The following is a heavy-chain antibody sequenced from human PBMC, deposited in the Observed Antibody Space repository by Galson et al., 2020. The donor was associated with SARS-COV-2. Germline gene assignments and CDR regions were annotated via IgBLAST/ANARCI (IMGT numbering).Heavy chain of an antibody. CDR3: AGQPPGIAVAGTGAFDI. D-gene: IGHD6-19*01. J-gene: IGHJ3*02. CDR1: GGTFSSYA. V-gene: IGHV1-69*05. CDR2: IIPIFGTA. Sequence: ASVKVYCKASGGTFSSYAISWVRQAPGQGLEWMGGIIPIFGTANYAQKFQGRVTITTDESTSTAYMELSSLRSEDTAVYYCAGQPPGIAVAGTGAFDIWGQGTMVTVSS.